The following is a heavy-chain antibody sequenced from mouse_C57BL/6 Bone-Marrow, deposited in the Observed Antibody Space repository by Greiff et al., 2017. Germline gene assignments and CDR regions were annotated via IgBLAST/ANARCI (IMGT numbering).Heavy chain of an antibody. V-gene: IGHV3-6*01. CDR3: ARDLPAYAMDY. J-gene: IGHJ4*01. CDR2: ISYDGSN. Sequence: EVKLMESGPGLVKPSQSLSLTCSVTGYSITSGYYWNWIRQFPGNKLEWMGYISYDGSNNYNPSLKNRISITRDTSKNQFFLKLNSVTTEDTATYYCARDLPAYAMDYWGQGTSVTVSS. CDR1: GYSITSGYY.